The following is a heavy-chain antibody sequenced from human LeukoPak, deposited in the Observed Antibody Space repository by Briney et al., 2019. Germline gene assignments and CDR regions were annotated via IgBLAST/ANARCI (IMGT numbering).Heavy chain of an antibody. CDR2: IYYSGST. CDR1: GGSISSYY. D-gene: IGHD3-22*01. V-gene: IGHV4-59*01. CDR3: ARSYDGSGYYPYFDY. Sequence: SETLSLTCTVSGGSISSYYWSWIRQPPGKGLEWIGYIYYSGSTDYNPSLKSRVTISVDTSKNQFSLKLGSVTAADTAVYYCARSYDGSGYYPYFDYWGQGTLVTVSS. J-gene: IGHJ4*02.